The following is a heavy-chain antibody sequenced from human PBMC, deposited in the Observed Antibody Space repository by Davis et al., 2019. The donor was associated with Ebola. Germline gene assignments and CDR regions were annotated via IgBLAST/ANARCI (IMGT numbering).Heavy chain of an antibody. CDR2: MCYSRNT. V-gene: IGHV4-59*01. CDR3: LGGHYGEPFDY. CDR1: GGSISSYC. D-gene: IGHD3-16*01. J-gene: IGHJ4*02. Sequence: PSETLSLTCSVSGGSISSYCWTWIRQPPGQGLEWIGNMCYSRNTEYNPSLKSRVIVAVDTSKNQFSLKMSSVTAADTAVYFCLGGHYGEPFDYWGQGTLVTVSS.